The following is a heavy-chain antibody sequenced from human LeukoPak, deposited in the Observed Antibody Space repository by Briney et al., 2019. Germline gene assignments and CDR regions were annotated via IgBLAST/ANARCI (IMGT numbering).Heavy chain of an antibody. V-gene: IGHV4-30-2*01. CDR3: ASKLFTLRYFDY. CDR2: IYHSGST. J-gene: IGHJ4*02. D-gene: IGHD3-9*01. Sequence: SQTLSLTCAVFGGSISSGGYSWSWIRQPPGKGLEWIGYIYHSGSTYYSPSLKSRVTISMDRSKNQFSLKMTSVTAADTAVYYCASKLFTLRYFDYWGQGTLVTVSS. CDR1: GGSISSGGYS.